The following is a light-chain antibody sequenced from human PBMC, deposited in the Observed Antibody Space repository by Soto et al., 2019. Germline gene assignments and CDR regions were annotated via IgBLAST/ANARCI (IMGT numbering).Light chain of an antibody. CDR2: AAS. V-gene: IGKV1-39*01. CDR1: QSISSY. Sequence: IEMTKSPSCLSESVGDRVTITCRESQSISSYLNWYQQKPGKAPKLLIYAASSLQSGVPSRFSGSGSGTDFTLTISSLKPEDFATDYCLQSYSTPTFGQGTRLEIK. J-gene: IGKJ5*01. CDR3: LQSYSTPT.